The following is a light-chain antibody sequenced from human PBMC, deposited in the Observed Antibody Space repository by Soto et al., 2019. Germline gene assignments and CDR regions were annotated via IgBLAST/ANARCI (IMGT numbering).Light chain of an antibody. CDR2: KAS. Sequence: DIQMTQFPSTLSASVGDRVTITCRASQSISSWLAWYQQKPGKAPKLLIYKASSLQSGVPSRFSGSGSGTEFTLTISSLQPDDFATYYCQQYNSYSCTFGQGTKLEIK. J-gene: IGKJ2*02. V-gene: IGKV1-5*03. CDR3: QQYNSYSCT. CDR1: QSISSW.